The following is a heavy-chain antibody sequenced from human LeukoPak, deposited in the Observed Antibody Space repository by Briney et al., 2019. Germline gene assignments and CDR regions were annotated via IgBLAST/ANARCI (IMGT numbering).Heavy chain of an antibody. Sequence: PSETLSLTCTVSGGSLSSYYWSWIRQPPGKGLEWIGYIYYTGSTSYNPSLKSRVTISMDMSKNQFSLKLSSVTAADSAVYYCARVRLSGYCSGGSCYYYYYYGMDVWGQGTTVTVSS. J-gene: IGHJ6*02. D-gene: IGHD2-15*01. CDR1: GGSLSSYY. V-gene: IGHV4-59*01. CDR3: ARVRLSGYCSGGSCYYYYYYGMDV. CDR2: IYYTGST.